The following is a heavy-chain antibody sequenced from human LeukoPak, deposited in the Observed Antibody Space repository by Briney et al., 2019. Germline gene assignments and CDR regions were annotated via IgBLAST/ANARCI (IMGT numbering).Heavy chain of an antibody. D-gene: IGHD2-8*01. CDR3: AKTGDNDDGDYFDY. J-gene: IGHJ4*02. CDR2: ISYDGSNK. CDR1: GFTFSSYG. V-gene: IGHV3-30*18. Sequence: PGGSLRLSCAASGFTFSSYGMHWVRQAPGKGLEWVAVISYDGSNKYYADSVKGRFTISRDNSKNTLYLQMNSLRAEDTAVYYCAKTGDNDDGDYFDYWGQGTPVTVSS.